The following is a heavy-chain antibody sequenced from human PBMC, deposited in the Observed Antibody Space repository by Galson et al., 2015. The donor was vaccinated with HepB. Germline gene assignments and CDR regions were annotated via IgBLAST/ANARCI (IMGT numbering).Heavy chain of an antibody. CDR1: GFTFSSYA. CDR2: ISGSGGST. J-gene: IGHJ4*02. V-gene: IGHV3-23*01. Sequence: SLRLSCAASGFTFSSYAMSWVRQAPGKGLEWVSAISGSGGSTYYADSVKGRFTISRDNSKNTLYLQMNSLRAEDTAVYYCAKDDADITMIVVVIDYWGQGTLVTVSS. CDR3: AKDDADITMIVVVIDY. D-gene: IGHD3-22*01.